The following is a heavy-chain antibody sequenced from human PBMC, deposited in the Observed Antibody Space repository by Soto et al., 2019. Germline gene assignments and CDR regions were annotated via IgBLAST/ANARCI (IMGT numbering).Heavy chain of an antibody. CDR3: AKTYYDFWSGPQRAYYFDY. D-gene: IGHD3-3*01. CDR1: GFTFSSYG. J-gene: IGHJ4*02. V-gene: IGHV3-30*18. Sequence: GGSLRLSCAASGFTFSSYGMHWVRQAPGKGLEWVAVISYDGSNKYYADSVKGRFTISRDNSKNTLYLQMNSLRAEDTAVYYCAKTYYDFWSGPQRAYYFDYWGQGTLVTVSS. CDR2: ISYDGSNK.